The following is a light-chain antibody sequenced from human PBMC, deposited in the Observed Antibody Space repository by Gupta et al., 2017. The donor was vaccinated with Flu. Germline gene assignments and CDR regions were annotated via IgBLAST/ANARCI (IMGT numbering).Light chain of an antibody. V-gene: IGKV1-39*01. J-gene: IGKJ2*01. CDR2: AAS. CDR1: QSISSY. CDR3: QQSDNTPQT. Sequence: DIQMTQSPSSLSASVGDRVTITCRTSQSISSYLNWYQQKPGKAPKLLMYAASSLQSGVPSRFSGSGSGTDFTLTISSLQPEDFATYYCQQSDNTPQTFGQGTKLEIK.